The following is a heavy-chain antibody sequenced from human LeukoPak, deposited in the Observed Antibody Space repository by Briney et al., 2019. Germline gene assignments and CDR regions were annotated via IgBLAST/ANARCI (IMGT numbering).Heavy chain of an antibody. CDR2: INPNSGGT. J-gene: IGHJ6*02. Sequence: ASVKGSCKASGYTFTGYYMHWVRQAPGQGLEWMGRINPNSGGTNYAQKFQGRVTMTRDTSISTAYMELSRLRSDDTAVYYCARDDYGDYVVTWGMDVWGQGTTVTVSS. V-gene: IGHV1-2*06. CDR3: ARDDYGDYVVTWGMDV. CDR1: GYTFTGYY. D-gene: IGHD4-17*01.